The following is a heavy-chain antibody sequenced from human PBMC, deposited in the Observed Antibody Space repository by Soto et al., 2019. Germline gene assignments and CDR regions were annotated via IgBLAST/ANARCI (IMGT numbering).Heavy chain of an antibody. V-gene: IGHV3-7*01. CDR3: ASHHVHPDTAATMGCY. Sequence: EVHLVESGGGLVQPGGSLRLSCAASGFSFSTYWMSWVRQAPGKGLEWVANIKQDGSQKHYVDSVKGRFTISRDNAKNSLSLQMNSLRVEDTAVYYCASHHVHPDTAATMGCYWGQGTLGTVSS. J-gene: IGHJ4*02. D-gene: IGHD5-12*01. CDR1: GFSFSTYW. CDR2: IKQDGSQK.